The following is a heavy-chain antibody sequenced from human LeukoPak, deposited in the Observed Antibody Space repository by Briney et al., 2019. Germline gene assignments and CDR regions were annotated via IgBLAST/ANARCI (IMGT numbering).Heavy chain of an antibody. D-gene: IGHD4-17*01. Sequence: GGSLRLSCAASGXTFSRYWMHWVRQAPGKGLVWVSRINTDGSSTSYADSVKGRFTISRDNAKNTLYLQMNSLRAEDTAVYFCARVVYGDLYFDYWGQGTLVTVSS. J-gene: IGHJ4*02. CDR2: INTDGSST. CDR3: ARVVYGDLYFDY. V-gene: IGHV3-74*01. CDR1: GXTFSRYW.